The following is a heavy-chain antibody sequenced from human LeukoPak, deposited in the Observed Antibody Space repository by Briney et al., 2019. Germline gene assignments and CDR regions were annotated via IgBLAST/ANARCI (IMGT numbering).Heavy chain of an antibody. CDR3: ARAGTYGSGDHYHYYMDV. J-gene: IGHJ6*03. V-gene: IGHV3-48*01. D-gene: IGHD3-10*01. CDR1: GFTFSSYG. CDR2: IRSSGTTI. Sequence: PGGSLRLSCVASGFTFSSYGMNWVRQAPGKGLEWVSYIRSSGTTIYSADSVKGRFTISRDNAKNSLYLQMNSLRAEDTAVYYCARAGTYGSGDHYHYYMDVWGRGTTVTVSS.